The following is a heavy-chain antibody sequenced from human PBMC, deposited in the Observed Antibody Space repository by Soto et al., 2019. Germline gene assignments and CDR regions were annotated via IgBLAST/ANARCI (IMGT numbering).Heavy chain of an antibody. D-gene: IGHD2-2*03. J-gene: IGHJ4*02. V-gene: IGHV3-23*01. CDR2: IIDSGST. CDR1: GFTFSTSA. CDR3: AKVWGEDGYCSRTSCLYYFHH. Sequence: EVQLLESGGALVQPGGSLRLSCEASGFTFSTSAMSWVRQAPGKGLEWASTIIDSGSTYYAHSVKGRFTNSRDNSKNTLYLQMNSLRAEDTAVFYCAKVWGEDGYCSRTSCLYYFHHWGQGTLVTVSS.